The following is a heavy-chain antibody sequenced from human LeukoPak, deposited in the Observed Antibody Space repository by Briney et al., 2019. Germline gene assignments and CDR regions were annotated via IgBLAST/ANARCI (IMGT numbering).Heavy chain of an antibody. J-gene: IGHJ4*02. Sequence: ASVKVSCKASGYTFTSYYMHWVRQAPGQGLEWMGIINPSGGSTNYAQKFQGRVTITADKSTSTAYMELSSLRSEDTAVYYCATYYYGSGSYYIPAYYFDYWGQGTLVTVSS. CDR3: ATYYYGSGSYYIPAYYFDY. CDR1: GYTFTSYY. D-gene: IGHD3-10*01. CDR2: INPSGGST. V-gene: IGHV1-46*01.